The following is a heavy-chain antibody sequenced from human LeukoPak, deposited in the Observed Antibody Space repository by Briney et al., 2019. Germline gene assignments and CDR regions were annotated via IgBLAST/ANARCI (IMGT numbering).Heavy chain of an antibody. D-gene: IGHD6-13*01. CDR2: INHSGST. CDR3: ARAYSSSWYYTFKYDY. CDR1: GGSFSGYY. J-gene: IGHJ4*02. Sequence: SETLSLTCAVDGGSFSGYYWSWIRQPPGKGREWIGEINHSGSTNYNPSLKSRVTISVDTSKNQFSLKLSSVTAADTAVYYCARAYSSSWYYTFKYDYWGQGTLVTVSS. V-gene: IGHV4-34*01.